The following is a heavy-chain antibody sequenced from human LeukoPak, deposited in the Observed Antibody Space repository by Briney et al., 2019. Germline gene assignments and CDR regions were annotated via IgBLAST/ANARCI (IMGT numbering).Heavy chain of an antibody. V-gene: IGHV4-39*01. J-gene: IGHJ4*02. CDR3: ARTSRSSGGVDY. CDR1: GGSISSSNYY. D-gene: IGHD6-6*01. CDR2: VFYSGTS. Sequence: PSETLSLTCTVSGGSISSSNYYWGWIRQPPWKGLEWIGSVFYSGTSDYNPSLKSRVTISINTSKKQFSLKLSSVTAADTAVYYCARTSRSSGGVDYWGQGSLVTVSS.